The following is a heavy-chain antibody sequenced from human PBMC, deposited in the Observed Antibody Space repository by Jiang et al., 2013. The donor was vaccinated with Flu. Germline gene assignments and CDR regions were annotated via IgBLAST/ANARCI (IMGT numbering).Heavy chain of an antibody. J-gene: IGHJ2*01. Sequence: VQPGRSLRLSCAASGFTXSSYGMHWVRQAPGKGLEWVAVISYDGSNKYYADSVKGRFTISRDNSKNTLYLQMNSLRAEDTAVYYCAKLPHYDSSGYSQLYFDLWGRGTLVTVSS. D-gene: IGHD3-22*01. CDR3: AKLPHYDSSGYSQLYFDL. CDR2: ISYDGSNK. V-gene: IGHV3-30*18. CDR1: GFTXSSYG.